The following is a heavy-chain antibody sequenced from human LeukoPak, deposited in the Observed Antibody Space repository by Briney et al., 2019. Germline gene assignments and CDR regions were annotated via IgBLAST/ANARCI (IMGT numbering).Heavy chain of an antibody. D-gene: IGHD3-22*01. V-gene: IGHV3-21*01. Sequence: PGGSLRLSCAASGFTFSSYSMNWVRQAPGKGLEWVSSISSSSSYIYYADSVKGRFTISRDNAKNSLYLQMNSLRAEDTAVYYCARAERGIVVVLYYFDYWGQGTLVTVSS. CDR1: GFTFSSYS. J-gene: IGHJ4*02. CDR2: ISSSSSYI. CDR3: ARAERGIVVVLYYFDY.